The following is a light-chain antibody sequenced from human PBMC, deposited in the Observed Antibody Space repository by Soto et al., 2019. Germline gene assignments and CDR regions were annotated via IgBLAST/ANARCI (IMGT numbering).Light chain of an antibody. CDR1: QRVRSN. V-gene: IGKV3-15*01. CDR3: QQYDNWPPWT. Sequence: EIVMTQSPATLSVSRGERATLSCRASQRVRSNLAWFQQKPGQAPRLLIYEASARVTGIPARFSGSGSGTEFTLTISSLQSEDFAVYYCQQYDNWPPWTFGQGTKVEIK. CDR2: EAS. J-gene: IGKJ1*01.